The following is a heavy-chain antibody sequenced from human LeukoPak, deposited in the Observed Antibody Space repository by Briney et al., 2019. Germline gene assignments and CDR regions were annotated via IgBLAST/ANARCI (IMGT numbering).Heavy chain of an antibody. D-gene: IGHD3-16*01. V-gene: IGHV6-1*01. CDR2: TYYRSKWYN. CDR1: GDSVSSNSAA. CDR3: ARESMITFGGVIQEFDY. J-gene: IGHJ4*02. Sequence: SQTLSLTCAISGDSVSSNSAAWNWIRQSPSRGLEWLGRTYYRSKWYNDYAVSVKSRITINPDTSKNQFSLQLNSVTPEDTAVYYCARESMITFGGVIQEFDYWGQGTLVTVSS.